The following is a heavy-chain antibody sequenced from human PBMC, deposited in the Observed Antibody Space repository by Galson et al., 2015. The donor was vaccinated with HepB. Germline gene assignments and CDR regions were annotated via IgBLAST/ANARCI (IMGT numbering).Heavy chain of an antibody. V-gene: IGHV3-23*01. CDR2: ISGSGGST. Sequence: SLRLSCAASGFTFSSYAMSWVRQAPGKGLEWVPGISGSGGSTHYADSVKGRFTISRDNSKNTLYLQMNSLRAEDTAVYYCAKVLEGIVVVPAAGDYWGQGTLVTVSS. CDR1: GFTFSSYA. CDR3: AKVLEGIVVVPAAGDY. J-gene: IGHJ4*02. D-gene: IGHD2-2*01.